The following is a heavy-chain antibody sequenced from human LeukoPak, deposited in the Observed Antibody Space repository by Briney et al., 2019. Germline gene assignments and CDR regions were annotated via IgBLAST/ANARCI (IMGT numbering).Heavy chain of an antibody. CDR2: INHSGST. J-gene: IGHJ3*02. Sequence: SQTLSLTCTVSGGSISGYYWSWIRQPPGKGLEWIGEINHSGSTNYNPSLKSRVTISVDTSKNQFSLKLSSVTAADTAVYYCARGERLDAFDIWGQGTMVTVSS. CDR3: ARGERLDAFDI. CDR1: GGSISGYY. V-gene: IGHV4-34*01.